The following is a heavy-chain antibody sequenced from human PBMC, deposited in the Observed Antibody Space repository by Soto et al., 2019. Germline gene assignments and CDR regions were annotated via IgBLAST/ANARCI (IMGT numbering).Heavy chain of an antibody. J-gene: IGHJ4*02. CDR1: GFTFDDYT. D-gene: IGHD6-13*01. Sequence: GGSLRLSCAASGFTFDDYTMHWVRQAPGKGLEWFSLISRNGDSTYYIDSVKGRFTISRDNSKNSLYLQMNSLRTEDTAVYFCVLNIGAAGRDFYFDHWGLGTLVTVSS. CDR3: VLNIGAAGRDFYFDH. CDR2: ISRNGDST. V-gene: IGHV3-43*01.